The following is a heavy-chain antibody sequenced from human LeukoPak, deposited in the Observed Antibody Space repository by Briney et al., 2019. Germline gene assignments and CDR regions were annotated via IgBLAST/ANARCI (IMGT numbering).Heavy chain of an antibody. D-gene: IGHD2/OR15-2a*01. CDR2: IHPSGGNS. CDR1: GYTFTSHY. Sequence: GASVKVSCKASGYTFTSHYVHWVRQAPGQGLEWMGIIHPSGGNSKNTQSLKDRVTMTRDPSTSTVYLELSSLRSEGTAVYYCARFCSSTTCQGPVLDFWGQGTLVTVSS. V-gene: IGHV1-46*04. J-gene: IGHJ4*02. CDR3: ARFCSSTTCQGPVLDF.